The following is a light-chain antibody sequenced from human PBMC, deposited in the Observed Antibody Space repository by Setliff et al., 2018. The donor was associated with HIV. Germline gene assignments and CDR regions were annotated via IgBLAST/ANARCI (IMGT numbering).Light chain of an antibody. V-gene: IGLV3-16*01. J-gene: IGLJ2*01. Sequence: ELKQPPSVSVSPGQTARITCSGEALPRKYSYWFQQKPGQAPVMVIYKDTERPSVIPARFSGSTSGTTVTLTISGVQAEDEADYYCLSAHNSSTYRGIFGGGTKVTVL. CDR1: ALPRKY. CDR2: KDT. CDR3: LSAHNSSTYRGI.